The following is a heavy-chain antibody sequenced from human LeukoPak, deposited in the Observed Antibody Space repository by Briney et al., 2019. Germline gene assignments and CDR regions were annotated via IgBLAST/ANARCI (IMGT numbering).Heavy chain of an antibody. D-gene: IGHD5-18*01. CDR3: ARHGVDTAMSLQFDH. V-gene: IGHV4-59*08. J-gene: IGHJ4*02. CDR1: GGSISSYY. CDR2: IYYSGST. Sequence: ASETLSLTCTVSGGSISSYYWSWIRQPPGKGLEWIGYIYYSGSTNYNPSLKSRVTISVDTSKNQFSLKLSSVTAADTAVYYCARHGVDTAMSLQFDHWGQGTLVTVSS.